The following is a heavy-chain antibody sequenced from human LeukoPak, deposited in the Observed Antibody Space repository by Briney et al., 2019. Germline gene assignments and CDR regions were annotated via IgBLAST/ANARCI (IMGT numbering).Heavy chain of an antibody. CDR2: IKQDGSEK. J-gene: IGHJ4*02. CDR3: ARDNNYFDY. V-gene: IGHV3-7*05. CDR1: GFSFSSYW. Sequence: PGGSLRLSCAASGFSFSSYWMTWVRQAPGKGLEWVANIKQDGSEKYYVDSVKGRFTISKDNAKNSLYLQMNSLRAEDTAVYYCARDNNYFDYWGQGTLVTVSS.